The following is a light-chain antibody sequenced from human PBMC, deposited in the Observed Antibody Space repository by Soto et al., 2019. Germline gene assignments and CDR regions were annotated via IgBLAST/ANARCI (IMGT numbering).Light chain of an antibody. Sequence: DIQMTQSPSSLSASVGDRVTITCRASQSISKYLSWFQQKPGKAPKLLIYATSSLQSGVPSRFSGSGSGTDFTLTISSLQPEDFATFYCQQSDSTPPWTFGQGTKVEIK. CDR2: ATS. J-gene: IGKJ1*01. V-gene: IGKV1-39*01. CDR1: QSISKY. CDR3: QQSDSTPPWT.